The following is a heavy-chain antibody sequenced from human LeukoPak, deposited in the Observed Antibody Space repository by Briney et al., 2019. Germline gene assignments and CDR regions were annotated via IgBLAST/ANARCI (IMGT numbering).Heavy chain of an antibody. V-gene: IGHV4-39*01. Sequence: SETLSLTCTVSGGSISSSNYYWGWIRQPPGKGLEWIGTIHYRGSTYYNPSLKSRVTISVDTSKNQFSLKLSSVTAADTAVYYCARHPAAYDSGYNWFDPWGQGTLVTVSS. D-gene: IGHD3-22*01. CDR3: ARHPAAYDSGYNWFDP. J-gene: IGHJ5*02. CDR2: IHYRGST. CDR1: GGSISSSNYY.